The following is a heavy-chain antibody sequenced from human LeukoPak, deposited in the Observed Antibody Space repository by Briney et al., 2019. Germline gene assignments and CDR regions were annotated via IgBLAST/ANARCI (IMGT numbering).Heavy chain of an antibody. D-gene: IGHD3-10*01. CDR3: ARAKSITMVRGVRDFDY. J-gene: IGHJ4*02. CDR1: GYTFTSYA. Sequence: ASVKVSCKASGYTFTSYAMNWVRQAPGQGLEWMGWINTNTGNPTYAQGFTGRFVFSLDTSVSTAYLQISSLKAEDTAVYYCARAKSITMVRGVRDFDYWGQGTLVTVSS. V-gene: IGHV7-4-1*02. CDR2: INTNTGNP.